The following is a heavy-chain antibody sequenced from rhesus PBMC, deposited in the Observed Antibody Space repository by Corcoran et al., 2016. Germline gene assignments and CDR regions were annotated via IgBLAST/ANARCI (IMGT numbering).Heavy chain of an antibody. CDR1: GGSISSGYYY. J-gene: IGHJ2*01. D-gene: IGHD5-12*01. Sequence: QVQLQESGPGLVQPSAPLSLTCAVSGGSISSGYYYWSWIRQPPGQGLDWIGYITYSGSTSYNPSLKSRVTISRDTSKNQFSLKLSSVTAADTAVYYCARDLVDTANWYFDLWGPGTPITISS. CDR2: ITYSGST. CDR3: ARDLVDTANWYFDL. V-gene: IGHV4-122*02.